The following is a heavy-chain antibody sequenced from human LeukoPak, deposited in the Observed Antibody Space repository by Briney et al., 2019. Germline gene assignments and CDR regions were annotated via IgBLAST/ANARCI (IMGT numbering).Heavy chain of an antibody. Sequence: PSETLSLTCTVSGGSISSSSYYWGWIRQPPGKGLEWIGSIYYSGSTYYNPSLKSRVTISVDTSKNQFSLKLSTVTAADTAVYYCARHLRRWGKYSSLNWFDPWGQGTLVTVSS. CDR3: ARHLRRWGKYSSLNWFDP. CDR2: IYYSGST. D-gene: IGHD6-6*01. J-gene: IGHJ5*02. CDR1: GGSISSSSYY. V-gene: IGHV4-39*01.